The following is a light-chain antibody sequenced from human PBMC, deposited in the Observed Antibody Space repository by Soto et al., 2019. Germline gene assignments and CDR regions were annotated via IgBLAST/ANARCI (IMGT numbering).Light chain of an antibody. CDR1: QTISSY. CDR3: QQRTNWPLT. CDR2: DAS. V-gene: IGKV3-11*01. J-gene: IGKJ4*01. Sequence: EIVLTQSPATLSLSPGERATLSCRASQTISSYLAWYQQKPGQAPRLLIYDASNRAAGIPARFSAFGSGTDFAVTISSLEPEDLAIYYCQQRTNWPLTFGGGTKVDIK.